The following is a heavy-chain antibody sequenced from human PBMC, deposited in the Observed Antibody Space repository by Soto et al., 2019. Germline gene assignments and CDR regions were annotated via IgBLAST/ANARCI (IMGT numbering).Heavy chain of an antibody. J-gene: IGHJ5*02. D-gene: IGHD2-2*01. CDR1: GYTFSNYG. Sequence: ASVKVSCKPSGYTFSNYGITWVRQAPGQPLEWLGWISLYSDGKNYAQKFQGRVSMTTDTSTTTAYMELRSLRSDDTAVYYCARVVPGAEAWFGPWGQGTLVTVSS. CDR3: ARVVPGAEAWFGP. CDR2: ISLYSDGK. V-gene: IGHV1-18*01.